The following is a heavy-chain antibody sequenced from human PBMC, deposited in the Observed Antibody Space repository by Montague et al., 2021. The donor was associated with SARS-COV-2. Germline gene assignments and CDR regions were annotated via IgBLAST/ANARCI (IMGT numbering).Heavy chain of an antibody. Sequence: SETLSLTCTVSGDSIKNYFWSWIRQPPGKGLEWIGYIYYSGSTYYNPSXXSRVTISVDTSKNQFSLKMSSVTAADTAVYYCARSPEPMIILIITSLNWYFDLWGRGTLVTVSS. J-gene: IGHJ2*01. V-gene: IGHV4-59*06. CDR3: ARSPEPMIILIITSLNWYFDL. CDR1: GDSIKNYF. D-gene: IGHD3-22*01. CDR2: IYYSGST.